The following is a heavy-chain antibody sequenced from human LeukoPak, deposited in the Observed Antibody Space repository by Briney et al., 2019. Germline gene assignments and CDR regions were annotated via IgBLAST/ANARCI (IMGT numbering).Heavy chain of an antibody. CDR2: IYHSGST. D-gene: IGHD3-22*01. J-gene: IGHJ4*02. CDR1: GDSISTYY. V-gene: IGHV4-59*12. Sequence: PSETLSLTCTVSGDSISTYYWSWIRQPPGKGLEWIGEIYHSGSTNYNPSLKSRVTISVDKSKNQFSLKLSSVTAADTAVYYCARASGDTYYYDSSGYNDYWGQGTLVTVSS. CDR3: ARASGDTYYYDSSGYNDY.